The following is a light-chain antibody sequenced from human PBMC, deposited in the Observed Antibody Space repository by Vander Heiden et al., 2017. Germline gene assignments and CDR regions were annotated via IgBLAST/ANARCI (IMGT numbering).Light chain of an antibody. CDR1: QSISSW. V-gene: IGKV1-5*03. CDR2: KAS. J-gene: IGKJ2*01. CDR3: QQYNSYSYT. Sequence: DIQMTQSPSTPPASVGDRVTITCRASQSISSWLAWYQQKPGKAPKLLIYKASSLESGVPSRFSGSGSGTEFTLTISSLQPDDFATYYCQQYNSYSYTFGQGTKLEIK.